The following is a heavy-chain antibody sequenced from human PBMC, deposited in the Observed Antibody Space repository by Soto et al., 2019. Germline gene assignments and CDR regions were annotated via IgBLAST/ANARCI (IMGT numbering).Heavy chain of an antibody. J-gene: IGHJ4*02. CDR2: IYRSAT. D-gene: IGHD1-7*01. CDR3: AKYEVGTMLEY. CDR1: GDSFTSSRYY. V-gene: IGHV4-39*01. Sequence: SETLSLTCTVSGDSFTSSRYYWGWIRQPPGRGLEWIGSIYRSATKYDPSLRSRVTISGDSSKNQFSLRLSSVTAADTAVYYCAKYEVGTMLEYWGQGALVTVSS.